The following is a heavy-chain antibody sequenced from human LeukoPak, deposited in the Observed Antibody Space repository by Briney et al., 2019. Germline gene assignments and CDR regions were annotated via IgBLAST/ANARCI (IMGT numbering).Heavy chain of an antibody. CDR3: ARDGSDNWGLFDD. CDR1: GGSISGTSYC. D-gene: IGHD1-1*01. Sequence: TTSETLSLTCSVSGGSISGTSYCWGWIRQPPGKGPEWIGSHYHTGGIYHNPSLNSRVTISVDTSKNQFSLKLSSVTDADTAVYYCARDGSDNWGLFDDWGRGTLVTVSS. J-gene: IGHJ4*02. CDR2: HYHTGGI. V-gene: IGHV4-39*07.